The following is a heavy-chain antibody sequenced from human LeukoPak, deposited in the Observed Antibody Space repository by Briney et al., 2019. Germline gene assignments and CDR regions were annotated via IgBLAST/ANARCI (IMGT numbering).Heavy chain of an antibody. CDR3: AKGHYYGSGSYYNVHN. D-gene: IGHD3-10*01. CDR1: GFTVSSNY. CDR2: IYSGGST. Sequence: GGSLRLSCAASGFTVSSNYMSWVRQAPGKGLEWVSVIYSGGSTYYADSVKGRFTISRDKSKNTLYLQMNSLRAEDTAVYYCAKGHYYGSGSYYNVHNWGQGTLVTVSS. V-gene: IGHV3-53*01. J-gene: IGHJ4*02.